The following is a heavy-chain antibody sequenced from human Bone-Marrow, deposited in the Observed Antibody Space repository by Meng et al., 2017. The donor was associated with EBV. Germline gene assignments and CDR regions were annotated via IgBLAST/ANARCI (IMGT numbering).Heavy chain of an antibody. Sequence: EVQLVESGGXLVKPGXSLRLSXGXSGVTVSTYSMNWVRQAPGKGLEWVSSISSDSSYIHYADSVKGRFTISRDNAKNSLYLQTNSLRAEDTAVYYCARDRSYYDSSGYYYISWFDYWGQGTLGTVSS. D-gene: IGHD3-22*01. V-gene: IGHV3-21*01. CDR2: ISSDSSYI. CDR1: GVTVSTYS. CDR3: ARDRSYYDSSGYYYISWFDY. J-gene: IGHJ4*02.